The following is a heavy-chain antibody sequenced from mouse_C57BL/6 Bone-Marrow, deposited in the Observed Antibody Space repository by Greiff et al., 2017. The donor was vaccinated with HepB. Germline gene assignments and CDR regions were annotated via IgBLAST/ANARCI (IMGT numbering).Heavy chain of an antibody. CDR1: GYTFTDYE. J-gene: IGHJ1*03. CDR3: TRNYGSSPQYFAV. V-gene: IGHV1-15*01. D-gene: IGHD1-1*01. Sequence: QVQLKESGAELVRPGASVTLSCKASGYTFTDYEMHWVKQTPVHGLEWIGAIDPETGGTAYNQKFKGKAILTADKSSSTAYMELRSLTSEDSAVYYCTRNYGSSPQYFAVWGTGTTVTVSS. CDR2: IDPETGGT.